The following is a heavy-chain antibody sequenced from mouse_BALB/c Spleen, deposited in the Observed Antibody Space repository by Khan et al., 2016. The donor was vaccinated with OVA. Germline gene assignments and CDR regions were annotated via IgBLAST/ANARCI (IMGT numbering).Heavy chain of an antibody. CDR3: GGLAYYYDSEGFAY. CDR2: ISTGGHYT. CDR1: GFTFSTYG. D-gene: IGHD1-1*01. J-gene: IGHJ3*01. V-gene: IGHV5-6*01. Sequence: EVELVESGGDLVEPGGSLKLSCAASGFTFSTYGMSWVRQTPDKRLEWVATISTGGHYTYYPDSVRGRFTISRDNAKNTLYLQMTSLKSEDTAMFYCGGLAYYYDSEGFAYWGQGTLVTVSA.